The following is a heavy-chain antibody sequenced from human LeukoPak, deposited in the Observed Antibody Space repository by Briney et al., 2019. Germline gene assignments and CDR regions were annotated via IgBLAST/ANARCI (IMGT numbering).Heavy chain of an antibody. CDR1: GFTFSSYA. CDR2: ISGSGGST. Sequence: GGSLRLSCAASGFTFSSYAMSWVRQAPGTGLEWVSAISGSGGSTYYADSVKGRFTISRDNSKNTLSLQMNSLRAEDTAVYYCAKDVTVTTVVSGAFDIWGQGTMVTVSS. D-gene: IGHD4-23*01. J-gene: IGHJ3*02. V-gene: IGHV3-23*01. CDR3: AKDVTVTTVVSGAFDI.